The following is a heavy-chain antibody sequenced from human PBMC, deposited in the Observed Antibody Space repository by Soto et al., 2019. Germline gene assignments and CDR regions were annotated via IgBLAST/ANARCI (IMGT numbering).Heavy chain of an antibody. CDR3: ARHDRSGWYFDY. V-gene: IGHV4-39*01. J-gene: IGHJ4*02. Sequence: QLQLQESGPGLVKPSETLSLTCTVSGGSISSRSYYWGWIRQPPGKGLEWIGSIYYSGSTYYNPSLKSRVTISVDTSKNQFSLKLSSVTAADTAVYYCARHDRSGWYFDYWGQGTLVTVSS. CDR2: IYYSGST. D-gene: IGHD6-19*01. CDR1: GGSISSRSYY.